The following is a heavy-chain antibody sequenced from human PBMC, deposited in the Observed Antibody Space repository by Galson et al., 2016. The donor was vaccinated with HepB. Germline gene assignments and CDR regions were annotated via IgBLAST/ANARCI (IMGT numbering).Heavy chain of an antibody. Sequence: SLRLSCAASGFTFNTYWLGWVRQGPGKGLVWVSRINSDGSTTTYADSVKGRFTISRHNAKKTLYLQMNSQRSEDTAVYYCAREAKLAAPDYYGMDVWGQGTTVTVSS. J-gene: IGHJ6*02. CDR1: GFTFNTYW. CDR3: AREAKLAAPDYYGMDV. V-gene: IGHV3-74*01. CDR2: INSDGSTT. D-gene: IGHD6-13*01.